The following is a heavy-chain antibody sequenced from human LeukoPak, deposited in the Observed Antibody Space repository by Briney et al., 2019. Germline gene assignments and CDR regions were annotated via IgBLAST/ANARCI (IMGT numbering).Heavy chain of an antibody. J-gene: IGHJ6*03. D-gene: IGHD2-21*01. V-gene: IGHV1-69*06. CDR1: GGTFSRYA. CDR2: IIPLFGTA. CDR3: ARGVTYCGGDCYSGGYYYYYMDV. Sequence: SVKVSCKASGGTFSRYAISWLRQAPGQGLEWMGGIIPLFGTANYAQKFQGRVTITAHKSTSTAYMELSSLRSEDTAVYYCARGVTYCGGDCYSGGYYYYYMDVWGKGTTVTVSS.